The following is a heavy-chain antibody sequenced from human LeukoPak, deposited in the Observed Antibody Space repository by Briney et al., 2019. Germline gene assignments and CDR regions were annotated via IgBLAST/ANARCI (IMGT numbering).Heavy chain of an antibody. D-gene: IGHD1-26*01. CDR1: GGSISIYY. Sequence: SETLSLTCVVSGGSISIYYWSWIRQPPGKGLEWIGYTYYSGSTNYNYNPSLKSRVTISVDTSKNQFSLRLSSVTAADTAVYYCARDRELGVWGQGTTVTASS. J-gene: IGHJ6*02. CDR2: TYYSGST. CDR3: ARDRELGV. V-gene: IGHV4-59*01.